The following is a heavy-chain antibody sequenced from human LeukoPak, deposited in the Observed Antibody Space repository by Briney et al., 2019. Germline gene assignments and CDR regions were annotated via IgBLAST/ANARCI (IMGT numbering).Heavy chain of an antibody. CDR2: IIPIFGTQ. J-gene: IGHJ4*02. D-gene: IGHD3-10*01. Sequence: SVKVSCKASVGTFSSYAISWVRRAPGQGRVCMGRIIPIFGTQKYAHKSQGTVTITTDESPRTVYTELSSLRSEDTAVYYCAKVRYGGHADYFDYWGQGTLVTVSS. CDR3: AKVRYGGHADYFDY. V-gene: IGHV1-69*05. CDR1: VGTFSSYA.